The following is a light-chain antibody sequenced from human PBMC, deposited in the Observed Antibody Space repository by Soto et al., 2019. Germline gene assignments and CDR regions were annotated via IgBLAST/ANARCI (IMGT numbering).Light chain of an antibody. CDR2: GAS. CDR3: QQYNTWPPIT. J-gene: IGKJ5*01. V-gene: IGKV3-15*01. Sequence: EIVMTQSPATLSVSPGERVTLSCRASQSVRSNLAWYQQKPGQAPRLLIYGASTRATGLPARFSGSGSGTDFTLTISSLQSEDFAGYYCQQYNTWPPITFGQGTRLEIK. CDR1: QSVRSN.